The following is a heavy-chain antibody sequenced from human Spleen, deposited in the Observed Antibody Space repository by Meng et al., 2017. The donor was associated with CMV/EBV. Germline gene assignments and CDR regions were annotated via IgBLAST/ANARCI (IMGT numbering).Heavy chain of an antibody. J-gene: IGHJ4*02. CDR2: ISGSGGYT. CDR1: GFTFSIYA. Sequence: GESLKISCAASGFTFSIYAMNWVRQAPGKGLEWVSAISGSGGYTYYAGSVKGRFTISRDNSKNTLYLQMNSLRAEDTAVYYCAKGAGGGRYFDYWGQGTLVTVSS. D-gene: IGHD3-16*01. V-gene: IGHV3-23*01. CDR3: AKGAGGGRYFDY.